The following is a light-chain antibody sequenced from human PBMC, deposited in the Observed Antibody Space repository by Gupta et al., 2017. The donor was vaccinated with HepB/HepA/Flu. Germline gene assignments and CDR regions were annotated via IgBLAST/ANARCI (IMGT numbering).Light chain of an antibody. V-gene: IGLV3-25*03. Sequence: SYELTQPPSVSVSPGQTARITCSGDALPKQSAYWYQQKPGQAPVLVIYQASERTPGSAEQFCGSGSGKTVTVTISGVQAEDEADAYCQSADRSGTDRGYVFGTGTKVTVL. CDR1: ALPKQS. J-gene: IGLJ1*01. CDR2: QAS. CDR3: QSADRSGTDRGYV.